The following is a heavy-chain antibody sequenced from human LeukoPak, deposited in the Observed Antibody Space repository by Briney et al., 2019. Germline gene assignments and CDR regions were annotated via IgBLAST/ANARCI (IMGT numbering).Heavy chain of an antibody. V-gene: IGHV3-30*02. CDR2: IRYDGSNK. J-gene: IGHJ5*02. Sequence: GGSLRLSCAASGFTFSSYGMHWVRQAPGKGLEWVAFIRYDGSNKYYADSVKGRFTISRDNSKNTLYLQMNSLRAEDTAVYYCAKASFWSGYYPPFDPWVQGTLVTVSS. D-gene: IGHD3-3*01. CDR1: GFTFSSYG. CDR3: AKASFWSGYYPPFDP.